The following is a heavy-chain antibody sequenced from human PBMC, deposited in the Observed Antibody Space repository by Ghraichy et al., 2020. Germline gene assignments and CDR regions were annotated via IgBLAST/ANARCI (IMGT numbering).Heavy chain of an antibody. J-gene: IGHJ3*02. CDR2: IYYSGTT. CDR3: ARRTRTTGDEFDI. Sequence: SETLSLTCTLSGGSISSSSYYWGWIRQPPGKGLDCIGSIYYSGTTYYSPSLESRVTISVDTSKNQFSLKLSSVTAADPAVYYCARRTRTTGDEFDIWGQGTMVTVSS. V-gene: IGHV4-39*01. CDR1: GGSISSSSYY. D-gene: IGHD7-27*01.